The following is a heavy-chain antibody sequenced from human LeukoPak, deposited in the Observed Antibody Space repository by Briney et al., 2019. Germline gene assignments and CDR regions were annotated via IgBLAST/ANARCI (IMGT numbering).Heavy chain of an antibody. CDR2: IYPSGST. CDR1: GGSISSGGYY. D-gene: IGHD6-13*01. J-gene: IGHJ4*02. CDR3: AREGSTSSSEFDS. Sequence: PSETLSLTCTVSGGSISSGGYYWSWIRQPPGKGLEWIGEIYPSGSTNYNPSLKSRVSISIDKSNNQFSLKLSSVTAADTALYYCAREGSTSSSEFDSWGQGTLVTVSS. V-gene: IGHV4-30-2*01.